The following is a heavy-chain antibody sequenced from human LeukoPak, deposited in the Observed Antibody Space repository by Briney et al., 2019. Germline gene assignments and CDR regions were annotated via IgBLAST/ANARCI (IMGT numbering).Heavy chain of an antibody. CDR1: GFTFSSYW. D-gene: IGHD2-2*01. CDR2: IKQDGSEK. CDR3: AREGVVVPAATSWFDA. Sequence: GGSLRLSCAASGFTFSSYWMSWVRQAPGKGLEWVANIKQDGSEKYYVDSVKGRFTISRDNAKNSLYLQMNSLRAEDTAVYYCAREGVVVPAATSWFDAWGQGTLVTVSS. V-gene: IGHV3-7*01. J-gene: IGHJ5*02.